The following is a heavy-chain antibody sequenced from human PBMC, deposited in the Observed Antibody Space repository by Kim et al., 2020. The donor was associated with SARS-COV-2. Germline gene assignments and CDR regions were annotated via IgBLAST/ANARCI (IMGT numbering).Heavy chain of an antibody. J-gene: IGHJ4*02. Sequence: SETLSLTCAVSGGSISSGGYSWSWIRQPPGKGLEWIGYIYHSGSTYYNPSLKSRVTISVDRSKNQFSLKLSSVTAADTAVYYCARASYDFWSGYVDYWGQGTLVTVSS. V-gene: IGHV4-30-2*01. CDR1: GGSISSGGYS. CDR3: ARASYDFWSGYVDY. CDR2: IYHSGST. D-gene: IGHD3-3*01.